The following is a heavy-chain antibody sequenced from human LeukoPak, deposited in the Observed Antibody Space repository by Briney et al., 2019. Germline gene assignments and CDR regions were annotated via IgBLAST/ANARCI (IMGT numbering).Heavy chain of an antibody. D-gene: IGHD3-10*01. J-gene: IGHJ4*02. CDR3: ASRRFGDESFDY. CDR1: GGSISSSSYY. V-gene: IGHV4-39*01. CDR2: IYYSGST. Sequence: SETLSLTCTVSGGSISSSSYYWGWIRQPPGKGLEWIGSIYYSGSTYYNPSLKSRATISVDTSKNQFSLKLSSVTAADTAVYYCASRRFGDESFDYWGQGTLVTVSS.